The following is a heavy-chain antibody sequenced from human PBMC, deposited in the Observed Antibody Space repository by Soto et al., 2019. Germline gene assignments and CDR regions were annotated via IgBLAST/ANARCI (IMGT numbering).Heavy chain of an antibody. CDR1: GGTFSSYT. CDR3: ARGALYYYDSSGYYLDY. Sequence: SVKVSCKASGGTFSSYTISWVRQAPGXGLEWMGRIIPILGIANYAQKFQGRVTITADKSTSTAYMELSSLRSEDTAVYYCARGALYYYDSSGYYLDYWGQGTLVTVSS. D-gene: IGHD3-22*01. V-gene: IGHV1-69*02. J-gene: IGHJ4*02. CDR2: IIPILGIA.